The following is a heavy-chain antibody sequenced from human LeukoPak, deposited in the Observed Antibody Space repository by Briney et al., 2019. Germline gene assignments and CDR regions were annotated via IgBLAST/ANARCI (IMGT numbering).Heavy chain of an antibody. Sequence: GGSLRLSCAASGFTFDDYGLSWVRQAPGKGLEWVSSIDSSSSYIYYADSVKGRFTISRDNAKNSLFLQMNGLRVEDTAVYYCARPGITGTMGYGAFDIWGQGTRVTVSS. V-gene: IGHV3-21*01. CDR3: ARPGITGTMGYGAFDI. CDR2: IDSSSSYI. D-gene: IGHD1-7*01. J-gene: IGHJ3*02. CDR1: GFTFDDYG.